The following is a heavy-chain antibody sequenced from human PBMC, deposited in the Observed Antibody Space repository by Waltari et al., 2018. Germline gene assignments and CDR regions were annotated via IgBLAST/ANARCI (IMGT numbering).Heavy chain of an antibody. CDR3: ARADYGDYDYYYYYMDV. CDR1: GGSISSYY. Sequence: QVQLQESGPGLVKPSETLSLTCTVSGGSISSYYWSWIRQPPGKGLEWIGYIYYSGSTTYNPSLRSRVTISVDTSKNQFSLKLSSVTAADTAVYYCARADYGDYDYYYYYMDVWGKGTTVTVSS. J-gene: IGHJ6*03. D-gene: IGHD4-17*01. CDR2: IYYSGST. V-gene: IGHV4-59*01.